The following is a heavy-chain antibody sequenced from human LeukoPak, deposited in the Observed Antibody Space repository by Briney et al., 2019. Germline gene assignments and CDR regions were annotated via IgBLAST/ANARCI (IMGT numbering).Heavy chain of an antibody. V-gene: IGHV3-23*01. Sequence: GGSLRLSCAASGFTFSTFAMIWVRQPPGKGLEWVSSIFPSGGEIHYADSVRGRFTISRDNSKSTLSLQMNSLKTEDTAVYYCTRLHDFWSRPIDYWGQGTLVTVSS. CDR3: TRLHDFWSRPIDY. CDR1: GFTFSTFA. J-gene: IGHJ4*02. D-gene: IGHD3-3*01. CDR2: IFPSGGEI.